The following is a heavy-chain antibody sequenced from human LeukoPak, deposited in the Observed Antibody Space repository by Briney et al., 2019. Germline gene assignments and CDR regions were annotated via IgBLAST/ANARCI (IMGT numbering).Heavy chain of an antibody. V-gene: IGHV3-74*01. CDR3: VQKGQVQNNGKPD. CDR1: GSTFSNYW. Sequence: GGSLRLSCAASGSTFSNYWMHWVRQAPGKGLVWVSRINPDGSRTDYADSVAGRFTISRDNSKNTLYLQMNNLRADDTAVYYCVQKGQVQNNGKPDWGQGTLVTVSS. J-gene: IGHJ4*02. D-gene: IGHD1-14*01. CDR2: INPDGSRT.